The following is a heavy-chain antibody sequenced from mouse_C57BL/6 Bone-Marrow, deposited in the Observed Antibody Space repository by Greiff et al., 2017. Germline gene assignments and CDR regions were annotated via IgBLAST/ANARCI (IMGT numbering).Heavy chain of an antibody. Sequence: VQLQQSVAELVRPGASVKLSCTASGFTFKNTYMHWVKQRPEQGLEWIGSIDPANGNTKYAPKFKGKATLTADTSSSTAYLQLSSLTSEDTAIYYCACNEDDGGYFDVGGTGTTVTV. CDR1: GFTFKNTY. D-gene: IGHD2-12*01. CDR2: IDPANGNT. CDR3: ACNEDDGGYFDV. V-gene: IGHV14-3*01. J-gene: IGHJ1*03.